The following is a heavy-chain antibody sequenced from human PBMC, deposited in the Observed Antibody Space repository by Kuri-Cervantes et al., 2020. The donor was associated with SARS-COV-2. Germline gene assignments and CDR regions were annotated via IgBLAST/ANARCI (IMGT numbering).Heavy chain of an antibody. D-gene: IGHD7-27*01. CDR2: ISSSSSYI. CDR1: GFTFSSYG. J-gene: IGHJ4*02. Sequence: GGSLRLSCAASGFTFSSYGMHWVRQAPDKGLEWVSSISSSSSYIYYADSVKGRFTISRDNAKNSLYLQMNSLRAEDTAVYYCARGELGISDYWGQGTLVTVSS. CDR3: ARGELGISDY. V-gene: IGHV3-21*01.